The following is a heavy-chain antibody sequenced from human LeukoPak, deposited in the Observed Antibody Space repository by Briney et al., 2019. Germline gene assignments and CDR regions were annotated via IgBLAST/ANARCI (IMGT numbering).Heavy chain of an antibody. CDR2: LSDGGGST. Sequence: PGGSLRLSCAVSGFTFSGYAMSWVRQAPGKGLEWVSALSDGGGSTYYADPVKGRFTISRDNSKNTLYLQMNSLRAEDTAVYYCARDNLGALSSSSDWGQGTLVTVSS. V-gene: IGHV3-23*01. D-gene: IGHD6-6*01. J-gene: IGHJ4*02. CDR3: ARDNLGALSSSSD. CDR1: GFTFSGYA.